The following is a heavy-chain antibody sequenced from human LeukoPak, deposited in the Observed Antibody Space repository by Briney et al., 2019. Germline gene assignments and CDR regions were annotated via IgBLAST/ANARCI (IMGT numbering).Heavy chain of an antibody. D-gene: IGHD1-1*01. CDR3: TRENYWNLDY. CDR1: GFSFSDFF. J-gene: IGHJ4*02. V-gene: IGHV3-72*01. Sequence: PGGSLRLSCAVYGFSFSDFFMDWVRQAPGKGLEWIGRSRNKENNYAAEYAASVKGRFTISRDDSKDSLYLQLSSLKTEDTAVYYCTRENYWNLDYWGQGTLVTVSS. CDR2: SRNKENNYAA.